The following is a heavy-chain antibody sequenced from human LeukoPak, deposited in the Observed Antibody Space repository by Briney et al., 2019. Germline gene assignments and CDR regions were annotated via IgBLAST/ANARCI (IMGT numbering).Heavy chain of an antibody. CDR3: ARGGNFDY. Sequence: SETLSLTCTVSGGSISSSSYYWGWIRQPPGKGLEWIGSIYYSGSTYYNPSLKSRVTISVDTSKNQFSLKLSSVTAADTAVYYCARGGNFDYWGQGTLVTVSS. D-gene: IGHD1-26*01. CDR1: GGSISSSSYY. J-gene: IGHJ4*02. CDR2: IYYSGST. V-gene: IGHV4-39*07.